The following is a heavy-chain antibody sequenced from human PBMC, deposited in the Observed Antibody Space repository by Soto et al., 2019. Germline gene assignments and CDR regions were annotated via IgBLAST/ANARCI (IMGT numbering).Heavy chain of an antibody. CDR2: IATYNSNK. J-gene: IGHJ5*02. V-gene: IGHV1-18*01. CDR3: ARVLRGVVNWFDP. D-gene: IGHD3-10*01. Sequence: EASVKVSCKTSGDTFTNFGLSWVRQAPGQGLEWMGWIATYNSNKNYAQKFQGRLTLTTDTSTSTGYMELKSLEYDDTAVYYCARVLRGVVNWFDPWGQGTQVTVSS. CDR1: GDTFTNFG.